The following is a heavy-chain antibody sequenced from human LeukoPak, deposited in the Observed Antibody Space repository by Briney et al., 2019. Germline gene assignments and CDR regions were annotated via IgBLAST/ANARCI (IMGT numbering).Heavy chain of an antibody. J-gene: IGHJ3*02. CDR3: GTRGSDAFDI. Sequence: SETLSLTCTVSGGSISSYYWSWIRQPPGKGLEWIGHIYYSGSTNYDPSLKSRVTISVDTSKNQFSLKLSSVTAADTAVYYCGTRGSDAFDIWGQGTMVTVSS. D-gene: IGHD1-26*01. V-gene: IGHV4-59*12. CDR2: IYYSGST. CDR1: GGSISSYY.